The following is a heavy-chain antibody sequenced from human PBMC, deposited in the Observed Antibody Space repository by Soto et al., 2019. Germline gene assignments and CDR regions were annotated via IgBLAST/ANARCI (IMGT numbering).Heavy chain of an antibody. CDR2: IWYDGSNK. J-gene: IGHJ4*02. D-gene: IGHD2-2*01. CDR1: GFTFSSYG. V-gene: IGHV3-33*01. CDR3: ARDMVEIRGGINREKGAPVVPDGIDY. Sequence: PGGSLRLSCAASGFTFSSYGMHWVRQAPGKGLEWVAVIWYDGSNKYYADSVKGRFTISRDNSKNTLYLQMNSLRAEDTAVYYCARDMVEIRGGINREKGAPVVPDGIDYWGQGTLVTVSS.